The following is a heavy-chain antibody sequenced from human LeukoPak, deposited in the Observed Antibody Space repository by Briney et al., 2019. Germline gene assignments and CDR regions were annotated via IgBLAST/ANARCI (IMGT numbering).Heavy chain of an antibody. CDR3: ATLLGWDQLLPYFDY. CDR2: IYHSGST. V-gene: IGHV4-38-2*01. J-gene: IGHJ4*02. D-gene: IGHD2-2*01. Sequence: SETRSVTCAVSGYSISSCYYGGWIPQPPGKGLEWIGSIYHSGSTYYNPSLKSRVTISVDTSKNQFSLKLSSVTAADTAVYYCATLLGWDQLLPYFDYWGQGTLVTVSS. CDR1: GYSISSCYY.